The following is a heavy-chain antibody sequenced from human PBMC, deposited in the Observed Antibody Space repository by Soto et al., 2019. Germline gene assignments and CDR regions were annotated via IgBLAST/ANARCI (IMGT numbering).Heavy chain of an antibody. D-gene: IGHD4-4*01. CDR3: ASDSGGYSNYVRY. CDR1: GFSFRNNG. Sequence: GGSLRLSCAASGFSFRNNGMHWVRQAPGKGLEFVAVISYVGGHEDYADSVKGRFTISRDNSKNMLFLQMNSLRRDDTAVYYCASDSGGYSNYVRYCDQGLLLTVSS. CDR2: ISYVGGHE. J-gene: IGHJ4*02. V-gene: IGHV3-30*03.